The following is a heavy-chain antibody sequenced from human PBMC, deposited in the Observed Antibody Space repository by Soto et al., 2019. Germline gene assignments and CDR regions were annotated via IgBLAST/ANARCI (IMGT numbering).Heavy chain of an antibody. CDR1: GGSISSYY. CDR3: ARDGEGIAIDAFDI. CDR2: IYYSGST. D-gene: IGHD6-13*01. V-gene: IGHV4-59*01. J-gene: IGHJ3*02. Sequence: LSLTCTVSGGSISSYYWSWIRQPPGKGLEWIGYIYYSGSTNYNPSLKSRVTISVDTSKNRFSLKLSSVTAADTAVYYCARDGEGIAIDAFDIWGQGTMVTVSS.